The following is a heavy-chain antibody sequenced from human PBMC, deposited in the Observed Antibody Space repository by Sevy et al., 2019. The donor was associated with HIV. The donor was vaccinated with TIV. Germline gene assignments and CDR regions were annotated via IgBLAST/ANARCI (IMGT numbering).Heavy chain of an antibody. CDR1: GGSINNKAYY. V-gene: IGHV4-39*01. Sequence: SETLSLTCTVSGGSINNKAYYWAWIRKPPGKGLEWIGSMSYNGNSYYNPSLNGRVTISLDTSKSQFYLRLTFVTAADTAVYYCARRLAASGGGNEYFQPWGQGTLVTVSS. D-gene: IGHD6-13*01. CDR2: MSYNGNS. CDR3: ARRLAASGGGNEYFQP. J-gene: IGHJ1*01.